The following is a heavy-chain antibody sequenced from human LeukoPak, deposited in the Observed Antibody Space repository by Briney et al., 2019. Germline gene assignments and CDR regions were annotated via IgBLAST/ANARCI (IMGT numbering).Heavy chain of an antibody. J-gene: IGHJ4*02. D-gene: IGHD4/OR15-4a*01. CDR2: ISGYNGNT. Sequence: ASVKVSCKASGYTFTSYGISWVRQAPGQGLEWMGWISGYNGNTDYAQKLQGRVTMTTDTSTSTVYKELRSLRSDDTAVYYCAREAFTTRCYDSWGQGTLVTVSS. V-gene: IGHV1-18*01. CDR1: GYTFTSYG. CDR3: AREAFTTRCYDS.